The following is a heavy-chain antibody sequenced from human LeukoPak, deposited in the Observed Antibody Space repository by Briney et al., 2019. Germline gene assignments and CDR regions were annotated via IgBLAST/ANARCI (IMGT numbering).Heavy chain of an antibody. V-gene: IGHV3-49*04. CDR2: IRSKAYGETT. Sequence: SLTLSCTASGFTFGDFALTWVRQAPGKGLEWVGFIRSKAYGETTEYAASVKGRFTISIDDSKSIAYLQMNSLKTDDTAVYYCTRAYCSGGSCYVWYFQHWGQRTLLIFSS. J-gene: IGHJ1*01. CDR1: GFTFGDFA. CDR3: TRAYCSGGSCYVWYFQH. D-gene: IGHD2-15*01.